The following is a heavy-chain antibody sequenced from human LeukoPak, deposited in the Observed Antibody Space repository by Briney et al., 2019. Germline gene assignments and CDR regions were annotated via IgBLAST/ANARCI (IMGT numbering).Heavy chain of an antibody. CDR2: IYYSGST. CDR3: ARGGDYYASSFPPFDY. CDR1: GGSISSGGYY. Sequence: PSETLSLTCTVSGGSISSGGYYWSWIRQHPGKGLEWIGYIYYSGSTNYNPSLKSRVTISVDTSKNQFSLKLSSVTAADTAVYYCARGGDYYASSFPPFDYWGQGTLVTVSS. J-gene: IGHJ4*02. V-gene: IGHV4-31*03. D-gene: IGHD3-22*01.